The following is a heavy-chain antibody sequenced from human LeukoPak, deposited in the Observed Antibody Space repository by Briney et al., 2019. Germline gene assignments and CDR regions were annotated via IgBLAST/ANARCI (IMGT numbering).Heavy chain of an antibody. D-gene: IGHD1-26*01. J-gene: IGHJ3*02. CDR1: GGSISSGDYY. Sequence: SETLSLTCTVSGGSISSGDYYWSWIRQPPGKGLEWIGYIYYSGSTYYNPSLKSRVTISVDTSKNQFSLKLSSVTAADTAVYYCASPLYSGRYYDAFDIWGQGTMVTVSS. CDR2: IYYSGST. V-gene: IGHV4-30-4*08. CDR3: ASPLYSGRYYDAFDI.